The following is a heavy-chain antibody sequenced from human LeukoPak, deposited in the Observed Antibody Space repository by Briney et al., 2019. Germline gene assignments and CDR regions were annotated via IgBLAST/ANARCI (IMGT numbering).Heavy chain of an antibody. Sequence: PSETLSLTCTVSGYSISSGYYWTWIRQPPGKGLEWIGGIYHSGSTYNNPSLKSRVTISVDTSKNQFSLKLSSVTAADTAVYYCAREEQQLVLGYYYYYMDVWGKGTTVTISS. CDR1: GYSISSGYY. J-gene: IGHJ6*03. CDR3: AREEQQLVLGYYYYYMDV. CDR2: IYHSGST. D-gene: IGHD6-13*01. V-gene: IGHV4-38-2*02.